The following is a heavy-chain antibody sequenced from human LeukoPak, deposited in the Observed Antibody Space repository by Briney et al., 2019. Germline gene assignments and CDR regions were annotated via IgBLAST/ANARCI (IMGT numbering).Heavy chain of an antibody. CDR3: ARFPPYCSGGSCYYTFDY. V-gene: IGHV5-51*01. Sequence: GESLKISCKGSGYSFTSYWIGWVRQMLGKGLEWMGIIYPGDSDTRYSPSFQGQVTISADKSISTAYLQWSSLKASDTAMYYCARFPPYCSGGSCYYTFDYWGQGTLVTVSS. D-gene: IGHD2-15*01. J-gene: IGHJ4*02. CDR1: GYSFTSYW. CDR2: IYPGDSDT.